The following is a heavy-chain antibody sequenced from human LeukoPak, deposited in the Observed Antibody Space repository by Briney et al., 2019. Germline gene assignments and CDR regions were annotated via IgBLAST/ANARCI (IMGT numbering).Heavy chain of an antibody. D-gene: IGHD4-17*01. V-gene: IGHV4-4*07. CDR3: AREPSYGDYVRGAFDI. J-gene: IGHJ3*02. Sequence: SETLSLTCTVSGGSISSYYWSWIRQPAGKGLEWIGRIYTSGSTNYNPSLKSRVTMSVDTSKNQFSLKLSSVTAADTAVYYCAREPSYGDYVRGAFDIWGQGTMVTVSS. CDR2: IYTSGST. CDR1: GGSISSYY.